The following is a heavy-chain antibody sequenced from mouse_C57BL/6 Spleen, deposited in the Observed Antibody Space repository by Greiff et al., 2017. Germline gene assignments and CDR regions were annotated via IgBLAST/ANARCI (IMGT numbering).Heavy chain of an antibody. Sequence: QVQLQQPGAELVKPGASVKLSCKASGYTFTSYWMHWVKQRPGQGLEWIGMIHPNSGSTNYNEKFKSKATLTVDKSSSTAYTQLSSLTSEDSAVYYGVIYDGYYYAMDYWGQGTSVTVSS. CDR1: GYTFTSYW. D-gene: IGHD2-3*01. CDR3: VIYDGYYYAMDY. J-gene: IGHJ4*01. V-gene: IGHV1-64*01. CDR2: IHPNSGST.